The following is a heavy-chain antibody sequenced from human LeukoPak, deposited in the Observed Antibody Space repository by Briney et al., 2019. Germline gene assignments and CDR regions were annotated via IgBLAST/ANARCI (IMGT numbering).Heavy chain of an antibody. CDR3: SRYSSGGSCYSGYYSMDV. CDR2: INPNSGGT. J-gene: IGHJ6*03. V-gene: IGHV1-2*06. Sequence: ASVKVSCKASGYTFTGYYMHWVRQAPGQGLEWMGRINPNSGGTNYAQKFQGRVTMTRDTSISTAYMELSRLRSDDTAVYYCSRYSSGGSCYSGYYSMDVWGKGTTVTVSS. D-gene: IGHD2-15*01. CDR1: GYTFTGYY.